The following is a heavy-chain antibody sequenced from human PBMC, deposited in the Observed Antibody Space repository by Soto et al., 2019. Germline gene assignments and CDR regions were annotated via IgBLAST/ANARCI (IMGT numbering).Heavy chain of an antibody. CDR2: INPSGGST. V-gene: IGHV1-46*01. CDR3: ARITMVRGGFDY. J-gene: IGHJ4*02. D-gene: IGHD3-10*01. CDR1: GYTFTRYY. Sequence: QVQLVQSGAEVKKPGASVKVSCKASGYTFTRYYMHWVRQAPGQGLEWMGIINPSGGSTSYAQKFQGRVTMTRDTSTSTVYMELSSLRSEDTAVYYCARITMVRGGFDYWGQGTLVTVSS.